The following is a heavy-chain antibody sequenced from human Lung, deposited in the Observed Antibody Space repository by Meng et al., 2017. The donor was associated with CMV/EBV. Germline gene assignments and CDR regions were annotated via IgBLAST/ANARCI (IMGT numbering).Heavy chain of an antibody. D-gene: IGHD1-26*01. J-gene: IGHJ4*02. CDR1: GFTFRNVW. CDR3: STFIVGATRETSDY. CDR2: ITSKIDGETT. Sequence: GFTFRNVWMTWVRQGPGKGLEWVGRITSKIDGETTDYAATVKGRFTISRDDSKNTVYLQINSLKIDDTGVYYCSTFIVGATRETSDYWGQGTLVTVSS. V-gene: IGHV3-15*01.